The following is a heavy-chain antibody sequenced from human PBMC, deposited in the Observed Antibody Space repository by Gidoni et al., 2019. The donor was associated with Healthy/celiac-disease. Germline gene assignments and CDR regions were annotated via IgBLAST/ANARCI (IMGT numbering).Heavy chain of an antibody. J-gene: IGHJ4*02. D-gene: IGHD6-19*01. Sequence: VQLVQSGAAVKKPGASVKVSCKASGYTFTSYYMQWGLQAPGQGLEWMGIINPSGGSTSYAQTFQGRVTMTRDTSTSTVYMELSSLRSEDTAVYYCARGGYRIAVAGTDFDYWGQGTLVTVSS. CDR2: INPSGGST. CDR3: ARGGYRIAVAGTDFDY. V-gene: IGHV1-46*01. CDR1: GYTFTSYY.